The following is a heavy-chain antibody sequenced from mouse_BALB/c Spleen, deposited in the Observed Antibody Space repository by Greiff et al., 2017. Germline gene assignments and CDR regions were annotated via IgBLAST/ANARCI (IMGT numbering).Heavy chain of an antibody. D-gene: IGHD4-1*01. V-gene: IGHV14-3*02. J-gene: IGHJ4*01. CDR1: GFNIKDTY. CDR2: IDPANGNT. Sequence: VQLKQSGAELVKPGASVKLSCTASGFNIKDTYMHWVKQRPEQGLEWIGRIDPANGNTKYDPKFQGKATITADTSSNTAYLQLSSLTSEDTAVYYCARNWGYAMDYWGQGTSVTVSS. CDR3: ARNWGYAMDY.